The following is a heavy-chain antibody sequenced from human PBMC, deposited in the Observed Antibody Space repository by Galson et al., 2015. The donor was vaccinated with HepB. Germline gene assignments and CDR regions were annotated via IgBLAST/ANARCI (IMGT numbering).Heavy chain of an antibody. V-gene: IGHV3-30-3*01. CDR3: AREAGGD. D-gene: IGHD2-8*02. CDR2: MSYDGSNK. Sequence: SLRLSCAASGFTFSSYAMHWVRQAPGKGLEWVAVMSYDGSNKYYADSVKGRFTISRDNSKNTLYLQMNSLRAEDTAVYYCAREAGGDWGQGTLVTVSS. CDR1: GFTFSSYA. J-gene: IGHJ4*02.